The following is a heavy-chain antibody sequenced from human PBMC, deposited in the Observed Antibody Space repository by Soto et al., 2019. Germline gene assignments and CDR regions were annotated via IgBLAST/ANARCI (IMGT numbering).Heavy chain of an antibody. CDR3: ATISYDFWSGYDYYYYYGMDV. V-gene: IGHV4-31*03. J-gene: IGHJ6*02. CDR1: GGSISSGGYY. D-gene: IGHD3-3*01. Sequence: SEPLSLTCTVSGGSISSGGYYWSWIRKHPGKGLEWIGYIYYSGSTYYNPSLKSRVTISVDTSKNQFSLKLSSVTAADTAVYYCATISYDFWSGYDYYYYYGMDVWGQGTTVTVSS. CDR2: IYYSGST.